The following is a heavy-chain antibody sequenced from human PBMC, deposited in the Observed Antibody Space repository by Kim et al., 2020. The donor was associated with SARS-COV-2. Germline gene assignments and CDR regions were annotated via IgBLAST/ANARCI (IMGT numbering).Heavy chain of an antibody. CDR3: ARDRGMNILRYFDWLSV. J-gene: IGHJ3*01. CDR2: INSSTSYK. V-gene: IGHV3-21*01. D-gene: IGHD3-9*01. Sequence: AWKGLKMSSSINSSTSYKYYADSEKGRFTIYRDNDKNSLNLQMNSLSAEDPAVYYCARDRGMNILRYFDWLSVWGQGTMVTVSS.